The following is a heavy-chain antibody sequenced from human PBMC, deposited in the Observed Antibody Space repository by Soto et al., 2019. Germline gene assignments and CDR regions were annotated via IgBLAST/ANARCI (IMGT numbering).Heavy chain of an antibody. CDR3: ARVAYGNGWIFDY. D-gene: IGHD6-19*01. Sequence: DVHLVESGGGLVQPGGSLRVSCAASGFTFSSCWMSWVRQAPGKGLEWVANIKQDGSDKYYVDSVKGRFTLSRDNAKNSLQLQMNSLRAEDTAIYFCARVAYGNGWIFDYWGRGTLVTVSS. J-gene: IGHJ4*01. CDR2: IKQDGSDK. V-gene: IGHV3-7*04. CDR1: GFTFSSCW.